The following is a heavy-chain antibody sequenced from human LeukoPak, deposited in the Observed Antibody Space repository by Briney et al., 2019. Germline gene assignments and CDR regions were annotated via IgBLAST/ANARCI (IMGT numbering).Heavy chain of an antibody. D-gene: IGHD3-22*01. J-gene: IGHJ6*03. CDR3: ARVGYYYDSSGYYDGDYFYMDV. V-gene: IGHV3-11*04. Sequence: GGSLRLSCAASGFTFSDYYMSWIRQAPGKGLERGSYINRSGTTIYYADSMKGRFTISRDNAKNSLYLQMSSLRDEHTAVYSCARVGYYYDSSGYYDGDYFYMDVWGKGTTVTVSS. CDR1: GFTFSDYY. CDR2: INRSGTTI.